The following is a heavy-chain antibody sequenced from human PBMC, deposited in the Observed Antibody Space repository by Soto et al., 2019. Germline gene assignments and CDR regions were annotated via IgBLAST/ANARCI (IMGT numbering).Heavy chain of an antibody. CDR2: ISSSSTTN. D-gene: IGHD3-10*01. CDR1: GFTFSSYS. Sequence: GGSLRLSCAASGFTFSSYSMNWVRQAPGKGLEWVSYISSSSTTNYYADSVKGRFTISRDNAKNSLYLQMNSLRAEDTAVYYCARDDHLYGSGGSEKGYWGHGTLVTAPQ. V-gene: IGHV3-48*01. J-gene: IGHJ4*01. CDR3: ARDDHLYGSGGSEKGY.